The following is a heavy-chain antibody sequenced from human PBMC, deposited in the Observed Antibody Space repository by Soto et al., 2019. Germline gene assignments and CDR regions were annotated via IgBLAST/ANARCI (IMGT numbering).Heavy chain of an antibody. J-gene: IGHJ4*02. V-gene: IGHV1-69*13. D-gene: IGHD5-12*01. CDR2: IIPIFGTA. CDR1: GGTFSSYA. CDR3: ARLNGDGYNQDY. Sequence: SVKVSCKASGGTFSSYAISWVRQAPGQGLEWMGGIIPIFGTANYAQKFQGRVTITADESTSTAYMELSSLRSEDTAVYYCARLNGDGYNQDYWGQGTLVTVSS.